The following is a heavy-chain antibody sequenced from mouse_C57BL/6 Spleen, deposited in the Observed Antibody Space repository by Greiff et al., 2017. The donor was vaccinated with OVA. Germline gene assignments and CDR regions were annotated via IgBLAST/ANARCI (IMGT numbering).Heavy chain of an antibody. Sequence: EVQLQESGGGLVRPGGSLSLSCAASGFTFTDYYMSWVRQPPGKALEWLGFIRNKANGYTTEYSASVKGRFTISRDNSQSILYLQMNALRAEDSATYYCARSPRGYAMDYWGQGTSVTVSS. CDR2: IRNKANGYTT. J-gene: IGHJ4*01. CDR3: ARSPRGYAMDY. V-gene: IGHV7-3*01. CDR1: GFTFTDYY. D-gene: IGHD3-1*01.